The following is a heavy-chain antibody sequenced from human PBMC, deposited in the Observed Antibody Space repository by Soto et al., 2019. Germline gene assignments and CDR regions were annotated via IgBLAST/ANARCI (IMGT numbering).Heavy chain of an antibody. CDR1: GFTFSSYA. CDR3: ARGWVAGTYYYGMDV. D-gene: IGHD6-19*01. J-gene: IGHJ6*02. CDR2: ISYDGSNK. V-gene: IGHV3-30-3*01. Sequence: PGGSLRLACAASGFTFSSYAMHWVRQAPGKGLEWVAVISYDGSNKYYADSVKGRFTISRDNSKNTLYLQMNSLRAEDTAVYYCARGWVAGTYYYGMDVWGQGTTVSGSS.